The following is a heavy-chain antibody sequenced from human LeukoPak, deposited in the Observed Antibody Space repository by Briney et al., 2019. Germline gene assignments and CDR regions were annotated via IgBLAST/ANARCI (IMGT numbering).Heavy chain of an antibody. CDR2: ISYDGSNK. CDR3: AKTHRDYGDYVNWFDP. V-gene: IGHV3-30*18. Sequence: GGSLRLSCAASGFTFSSYGMHWVRRAPGKGLEWVAVISYDGSNKYYADSVKGRFTISRDNSKNTLYLQMNSLRAEDTAVYYCAKTHRDYGDYVNWFDPWGQGTLVTVSS. CDR1: GFTFSSYG. J-gene: IGHJ5*02. D-gene: IGHD4-17*01.